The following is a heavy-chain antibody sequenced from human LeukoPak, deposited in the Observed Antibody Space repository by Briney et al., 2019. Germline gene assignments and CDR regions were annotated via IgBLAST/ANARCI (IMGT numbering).Heavy chain of an antibody. CDR2: ISYDGSNK. V-gene: IGHV3-30*04. CDR1: GLTFSIYA. D-gene: IGHD5-24*01. Sequence: GGSLRLSCAASGLTFSIYAMNWVRQAPGKGLEWVAVISYDGSNKYYADSVKGRFTISRDNSKNTLYLQVNSLRAEDTAVYYCAKSERWLRVYFDYWGQGTLVTVSS. CDR3: AKSERWLRVYFDY. J-gene: IGHJ4*02.